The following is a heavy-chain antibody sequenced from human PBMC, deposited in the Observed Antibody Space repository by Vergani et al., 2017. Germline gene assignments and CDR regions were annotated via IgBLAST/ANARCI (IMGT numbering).Heavy chain of an antibody. D-gene: IGHD2-2*01. J-gene: IGHJ5*02. Sequence: QVQLQESGPGLVKPSETLSLTCTVSGGSVSSGSYYWSWIRQPPGKGLEWIGYIYYSGSTNYNPSLKSRVTISVDTSKNQFSLKLSSVTAADTAVYYCASSILVPAAKGWFDPWGQGTLVTVSS. V-gene: IGHV4-61*01. CDR1: GGSVSSGSYY. CDR3: ASSILVPAAKGWFDP. CDR2: IYYSGST.